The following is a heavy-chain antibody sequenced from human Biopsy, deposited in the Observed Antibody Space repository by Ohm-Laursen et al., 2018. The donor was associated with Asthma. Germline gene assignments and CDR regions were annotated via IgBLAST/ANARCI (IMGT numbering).Heavy chain of an antibody. CDR3: ARKAGSCISRTCYSLDF. CDR1: GGTFNTYV. D-gene: IGHD2-2*01. V-gene: IGHV1-69*13. J-gene: IGHJ4*02. CDR2: INSVFGTT. Sequence: GASVKVSCQSLGGTFNTYVIGWVRQAPGQGLEWMGGINSVFGTTTYPQKFQDRVTITADDSTSTVYMELSSLRSEDTAVYYCARKAGSCISRTCYSLDFWGQGTLVTASS.